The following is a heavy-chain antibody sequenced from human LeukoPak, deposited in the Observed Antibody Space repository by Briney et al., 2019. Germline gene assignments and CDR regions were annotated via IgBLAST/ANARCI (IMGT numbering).Heavy chain of an antibody. CDR2: VIAIFGRV. CDR3: ARGELGDSSGFSFFDY. CDR1: KGTFSSYG. J-gene: IGHJ4*02. D-gene: IGHD3-22*01. Sequence: SVKVSCKASKGTFSSYGISWVRQAPGQGLEWMGGVIAIFGRVKYGQKFQGRATITTDESTSTAYMELSSLTSEDTGVYYCARGELGDSSGFSFFDYWGQGTLVTVSS. V-gene: IGHV1-69*05.